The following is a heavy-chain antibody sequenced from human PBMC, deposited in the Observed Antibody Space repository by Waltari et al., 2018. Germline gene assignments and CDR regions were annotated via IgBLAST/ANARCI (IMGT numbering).Heavy chain of an antibody. CDR3: AIHSDIGYSYGYYFDY. CDR2: MNPNSGNT. V-gene: IGHV1-8*01. D-gene: IGHD5-18*01. Sequence: QVQLVQSGAEVKKPGASVKVSCKASGYTFTSYDINWVRQATGQGLEWMGWMNPNSGNTGHAQKFQGRVTMTRNTSISTAYMELSSLRSEDTAVYYCAIHSDIGYSYGYYFDYWGQGTLVTVSS. CDR1: GYTFTSYD. J-gene: IGHJ4*02.